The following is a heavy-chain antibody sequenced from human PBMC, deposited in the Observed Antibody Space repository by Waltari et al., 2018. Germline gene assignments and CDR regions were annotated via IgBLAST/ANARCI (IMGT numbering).Heavy chain of an antibody. V-gene: IGHV4-38-2*02. Sequence: QVQLQESGPGLVKPSETLSLTCTVSGYSISSGYYWGWIRQPPGKGLEWIGSIYHSGSTYYNPSLKSRVTISVDTSKNQFSLKLSFVTAADTAVYYCARGGGVGEVATIPPSVSGAYFDYWGQGTLVTVSS. CDR3: ARGGGVGEVATIPPSVSGAYFDY. J-gene: IGHJ4*02. CDR1: GYSISSGYY. CDR2: IYHSGST. D-gene: IGHD5-12*01.